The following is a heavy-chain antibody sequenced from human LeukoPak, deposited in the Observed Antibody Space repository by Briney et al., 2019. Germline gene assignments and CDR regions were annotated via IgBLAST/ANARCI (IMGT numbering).Heavy chain of an antibody. Sequence: KASQTLSLTCTVSGGSISSGSYYWSWIRQPAGKGLEWIGRIYTSGSTNYNPSLKSRVTISVDTSKNQFSPKLSSVTAADTAVYYCARLTSYYDFWSGEFDPWGQGTLVTVSS. V-gene: IGHV4-61*02. J-gene: IGHJ5*02. CDR2: IYTSGST. CDR1: GGSISSGSYY. D-gene: IGHD3-3*01. CDR3: ARLTSYYDFWSGEFDP.